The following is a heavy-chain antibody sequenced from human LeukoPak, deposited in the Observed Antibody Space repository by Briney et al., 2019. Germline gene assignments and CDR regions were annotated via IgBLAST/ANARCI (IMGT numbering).Heavy chain of an antibody. V-gene: IGHV4-59*01. CDR1: GGSISSYY. Sequence: PSETLSLTCTVSGGSISSYYWSWIRQAPGKGLEWIGYIYYSGNTNYNPSLQSRVTISGDTSKNQFSLKLSSVTAADTAVYYCARSGTLTGYLFWGQGTLVTVSS. CDR2: IYYSGNT. J-gene: IGHJ4*02. CDR3: ARSGTLTGYLF. D-gene: IGHD3-9*01.